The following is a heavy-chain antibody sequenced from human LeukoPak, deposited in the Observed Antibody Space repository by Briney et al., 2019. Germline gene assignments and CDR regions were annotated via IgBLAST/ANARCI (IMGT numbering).Heavy chain of an antibody. J-gene: IGHJ4*02. Sequence: SVKVSCKASGYTFTTYDINWVRQATGQGLEWMGWMNPNSGNTGYAQKFQGRVTMTRNTSISTAYMDLSSLRSDDTAVYFCARGRIAPGFWGQGTLVTVSS. CDR3: ARGRIAPGF. V-gene: IGHV1-8*01. CDR2: MNPNSGNT. D-gene: IGHD6-13*01. CDR1: GYTFTTYD.